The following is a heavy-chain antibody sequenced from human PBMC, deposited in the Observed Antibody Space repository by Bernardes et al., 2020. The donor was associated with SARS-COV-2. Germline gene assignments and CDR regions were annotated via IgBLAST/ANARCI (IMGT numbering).Heavy chain of an antibody. V-gene: IGHV4-39*02. Sequence: SETLSLTCTVSGDSISSKSSYWGWIRQPPGKGLEWIGNIYYGGSSYYNPALQSRVIISVDTSKNQFSLNLSSVTAADTAVYYCARDYSFGRLYNYYYGMDVWGPGTTVTVSS. CDR3: ARDYSFGRLYNYYYGMDV. D-gene: IGHD3-3*01. CDR1: GDSISSKSSY. CDR2: IYYGGSS. J-gene: IGHJ6*02.